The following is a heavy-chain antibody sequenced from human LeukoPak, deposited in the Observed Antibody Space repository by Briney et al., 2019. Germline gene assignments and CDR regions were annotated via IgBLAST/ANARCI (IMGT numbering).Heavy chain of an antibody. CDR1: GGSISSYY. Sequence: SETLSLTWTVSGGSISSYYWSWIRQPPGKGLEWIGYIYYSGSTNYNPSLKSRVTISVDPSKNQFSLQLSSVTAADTAVYYCARAPVAGYKYDYWGQGTLVTVSS. CDR3: ARAPVAGYKYDY. J-gene: IGHJ4*02. V-gene: IGHV4-59*12. CDR2: IYYSGST. D-gene: IGHD5-24*01.